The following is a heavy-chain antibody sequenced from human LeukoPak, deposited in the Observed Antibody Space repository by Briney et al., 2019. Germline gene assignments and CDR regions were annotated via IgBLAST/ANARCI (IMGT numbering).Heavy chain of an antibody. CDR1: GFTFSSYS. Sequence: GGSLRLSCAASGFTFSSYSMNWVRQAPGKGLEWISYISSGSSTIYYADFVKGRFTISRDNAKNSLYLQMNSLRAEDTAVYYCARGSDLKYFQYWGQGTLVTVSS. J-gene: IGHJ1*01. V-gene: IGHV3-48*01. CDR3: ARGSDLKYFQY. CDR2: ISSGSSTI.